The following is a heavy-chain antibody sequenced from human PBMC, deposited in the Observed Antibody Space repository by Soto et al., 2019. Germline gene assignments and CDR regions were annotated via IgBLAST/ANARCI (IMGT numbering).Heavy chain of an antibody. J-gene: IGHJ6*02. D-gene: IGHD2-15*01. V-gene: IGHV3-73*01. CDR2: IRSKANSYAT. CDR3: TGDIVVVAAARGYYGMDV. Sequence: GGSLRLSCAASGFTFSGSAMHWVRQASGKGLEWVGRIRSKANSYATAYAASVKGRFTISRDDSTNTAYLQMNSLKTEDTAVYYCTGDIVVVAAARGYYGMDVWGQGTTVTVSS. CDR1: GFTFSGSA.